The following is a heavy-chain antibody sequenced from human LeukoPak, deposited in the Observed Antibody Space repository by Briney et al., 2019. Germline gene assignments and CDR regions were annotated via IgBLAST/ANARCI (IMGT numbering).Heavy chain of an antibody. CDR1: GFTFDDYA. J-gene: IGHJ4*02. Sequence: GRSLRLSCAASGFTFDDYAMHWVRQAPGKGLEWVSGISWNSGSIGYADSVKGRFTISRDNAKNSLYLQMNGLRGEDTALYYCAKEDRRGRHFDYWGQGTLVTVSS. CDR3: AKEDRRGRHFDY. CDR2: ISWNSGSI. D-gene: IGHD3-16*01. V-gene: IGHV3-9*01.